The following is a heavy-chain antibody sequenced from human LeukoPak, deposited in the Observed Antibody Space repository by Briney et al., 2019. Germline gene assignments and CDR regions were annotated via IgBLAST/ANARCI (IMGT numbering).Heavy chain of an antibody. CDR2: ISGSGGST. J-gene: IGHJ6*04. CDR3: AKEGRYYYGSGEFLMWMDV. Sequence: GGSLRLSCAASGFTFSSYGMSWVRQAPGKGLEWVSAISGSGGSTYYADSVKGRFTISRDNSKNTLYLQMNSLRAEDTAVYYCAKEGRYYYGSGEFLMWMDVWGKGTTVTISS. V-gene: IGHV3-23*01. D-gene: IGHD3-10*01. CDR1: GFTFSSYG.